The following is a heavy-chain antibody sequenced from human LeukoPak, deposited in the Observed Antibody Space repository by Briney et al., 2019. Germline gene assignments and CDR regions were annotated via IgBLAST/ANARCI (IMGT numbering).Heavy chain of an antibody. CDR3: ARVQRGEMASCGY. CDR2: ISSTSTYI. J-gene: IGHJ4*02. D-gene: IGHD5-24*01. CDR1: GLIATSDS. Sequence: GGSLRLSCAASGLIATSDSLNRVRHAPGKGLEWVSSISSTSTYIHYADSLKGRFTSSRDNARISLYLQINSLRVEDTAVYYCARVQRGEMASCGYWGPGTLVTVSS. V-gene: IGHV3-21*01.